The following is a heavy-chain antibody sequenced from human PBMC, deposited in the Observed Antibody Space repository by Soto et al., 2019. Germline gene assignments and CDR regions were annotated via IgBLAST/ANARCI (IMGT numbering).Heavy chain of an antibody. Sequence: GGSLRLSCAASGFTFSSYAMSWVRQAPGKGLEWVSAISGSGGSTCYADSVKGRFTISRDNSKNTLYLQMNSLRAEDTAVYYCARDYDILTGYYSYYYYYGMDVWGQGTTVTVSS. J-gene: IGHJ6*02. CDR3: ARDYDILTGYYSYYYYYGMDV. CDR1: GFTFSSYA. CDR2: ISGSGGST. D-gene: IGHD3-9*01. V-gene: IGHV3-23*01.